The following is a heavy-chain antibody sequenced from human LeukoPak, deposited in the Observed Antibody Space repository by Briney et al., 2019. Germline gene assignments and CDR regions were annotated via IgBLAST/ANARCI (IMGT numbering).Heavy chain of an antibody. V-gene: IGHV1-2*02. CDR2: INPNSGGT. Sequence: ASVQVSCKASGYTFTGYYIHWVRQAPGQGLEGMGWINPNSGGTNYAQKFQGRVTMTSDTSISTAYMELSRLRSDDTAVYYCASMEYSSKEWDFWGKGTPVTVSS. CDR1: GYTFTGYY. D-gene: IGHD6-6*01. CDR3: ASMEYSSKEWDF. J-gene: IGHJ6*04.